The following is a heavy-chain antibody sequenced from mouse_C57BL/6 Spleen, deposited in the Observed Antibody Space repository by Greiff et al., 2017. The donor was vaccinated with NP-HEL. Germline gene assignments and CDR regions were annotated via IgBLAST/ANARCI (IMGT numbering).Heavy chain of an antibody. CDR1: DSEVFPIAY. Sequence: QVQLQQSGSELRSPGSSVKLSCKDFDSEVFPIAYMSWVRQKPGHGFEWIGGILPSIGRTIYGEKFEDKATLDADTLSNTAYLELNSLTSEDSAIYYCARPKRDYYGSSYGYFDVWGTGTTVTVSS. V-gene: IGHV15-2*01. J-gene: IGHJ1*03. CDR2: ILPSIGRT. CDR3: ARPKRDYYGSSYGYFDV. D-gene: IGHD1-1*01.